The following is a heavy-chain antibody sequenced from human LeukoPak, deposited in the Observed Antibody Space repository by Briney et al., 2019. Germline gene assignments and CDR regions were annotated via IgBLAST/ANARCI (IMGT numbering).Heavy chain of an antibody. J-gene: IGHJ4*02. Sequence: GASVKVSCKASGYTFTSYAMNWVRQAPGQGLEWMGWISAYNGNTNYAQKLQGRVTMTTDTSTSTAYMELRSLRSDDTAVYYCARGETMVPEDDYWGQGTLVTVSS. V-gene: IGHV1-18*01. D-gene: IGHD4/OR15-4a*01. CDR1: GYTFTSYA. CDR2: ISAYNGNT. CDR3: ARGETMVPEDDY.